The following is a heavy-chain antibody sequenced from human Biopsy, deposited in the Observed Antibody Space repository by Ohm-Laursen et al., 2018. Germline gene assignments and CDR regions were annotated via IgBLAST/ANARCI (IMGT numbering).Heavy chain of an antibody. D-gene: IGHD1-7*01. V-gene: IGHV4-4*07. CDR2: LYTSGDT. CDR1: GGLNSNYY. CDR3: ATGPKRLTGTSYFES. J-gene: IGHJ4*02. Sequence: GTLSLTCSVSGGLNSNYYWSWVRQSAGKGLEWIGRLYTSGDTNYNPSLKSRVSVSEDTSRRQFSLRLTSVTVADTAVYYCATGPKRLTGTSYFESWGRGILVTVSS.